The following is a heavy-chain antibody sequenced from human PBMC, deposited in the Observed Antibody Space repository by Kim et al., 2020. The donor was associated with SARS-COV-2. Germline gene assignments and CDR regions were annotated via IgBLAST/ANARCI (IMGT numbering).Heavy chain of an antibody. CDR3: AKGDSSGYYPSWYFVY. D-gene: IGHD3-22*01. Sequence: SMKGRLTISRDNSKTTLYHQMNRLSGEDTAVYYCAKGDSSGYYPSWYFVYWGQGTLVTVSS. J-gene: IGHJ4*01. V-gene: IGHV3-23*01.